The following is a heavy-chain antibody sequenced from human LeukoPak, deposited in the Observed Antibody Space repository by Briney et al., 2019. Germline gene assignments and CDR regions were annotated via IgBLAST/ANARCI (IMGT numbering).Heavy chain of an antibody. J-gene: IGHJ6*03. Sequence: GESLKISCRGSGYNFPIYWIGWVRQMPGQGLEWMGIIYPDDSNTIYGPSFQGQVTISADKSINTAYLEWSSLKASDTAIYYCARQGAAGKYYYYYMDVWGKGTTVTVSS. D-gene: IGHD6-13*01. V-gene: IGHV5-51*01. CDR3: ARQGAAGKYYYYYMDV. CDR1: GYNFPIYW. CDR2: IYPDDSNT.